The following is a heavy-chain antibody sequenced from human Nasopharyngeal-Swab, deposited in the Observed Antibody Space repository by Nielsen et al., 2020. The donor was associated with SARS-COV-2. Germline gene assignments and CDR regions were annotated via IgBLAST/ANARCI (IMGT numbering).Heavy chain of an antibody. J-gene: IGHJ4*02. CDR3: ARHGGGWNDAFLDY. CDR1: GFVFSDYW. D-gene: IGHD1-1*01. V-gene: IGHV3-74*01. CDR2: MNSNGRSA. Sequence: GESLKISCAASGFVFSDYWMHWVRQAPGKGPMWVSRMNSNGRSAAYADSVMGRFTISRDNAKNTLILQMNSLGVDDSAIYYCARHGGGWNDAFLDYWGQGTLVTVSP.